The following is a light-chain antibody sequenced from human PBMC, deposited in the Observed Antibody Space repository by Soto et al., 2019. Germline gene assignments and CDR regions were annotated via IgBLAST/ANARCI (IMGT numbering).Light chain of an antibody. J-gene: IGKJ2*01. Sequence: DIQMTQSPSSLSASVGDRVTITCRASQSISKYLNWYQQKPGQAPKLLIYATSNLQRGVPSRFSGSGSGTDFTLTISSLQPEAFATYYCQQSYSTPPYTFGQGTNLEIK. CDR1: QSISKY. CDR3: QQSYSTPPYT. V-gene: IGKV1-39*01. CDR2: ATS.